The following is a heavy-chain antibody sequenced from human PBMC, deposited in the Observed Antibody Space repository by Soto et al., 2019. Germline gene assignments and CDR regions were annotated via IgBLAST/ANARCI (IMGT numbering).Heavy chain of an antibody. CDR1: GGTFSSYA. CDR3: ARSQGGSSSLDIYYYYYYGMDV. V-gene: IGHV1-69*01. Sequence: QVQLVQSGAEVKKPGSSVKVSCKAPGGTFSSYAISWVRQAPGQGLEWMGGIIPIFGTANYARKFQGRVTITADESTSTAAMELSSLRSEDTAAYYCARSQGGSSSLDIYYYYYYGMDVWGQGTTVTVSS. J-gene: IGHJ6*02. D-gene: IGHD2-15*01. CDR2: IIPIFGTA.